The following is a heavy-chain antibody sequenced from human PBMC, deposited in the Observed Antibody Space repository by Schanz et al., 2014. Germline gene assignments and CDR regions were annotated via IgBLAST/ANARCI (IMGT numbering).Heavy chain of an antibody. J-gene: IGHJ4*02. CDR1: GFTVSKNY. Sequence: EVQLVESGGGLVQPGGSLRLSCAASGFTVSKNYMSWVRQAPGKGLEWVSIIYTDGSTYYADSVRDRFTISRDNSKNTLYLLMNSLRAEDTAVYYCAKDLISGWSGFDYWGQGTLVTVSS. D-gene: IGHD6-19*01. CDR3: AKDLISGWSGFDY. CDR2: IYTDGST. V-gene: IGHV3-66*01.